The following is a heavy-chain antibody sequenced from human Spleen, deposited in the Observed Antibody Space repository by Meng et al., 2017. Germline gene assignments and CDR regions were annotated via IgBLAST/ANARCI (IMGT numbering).Heavy chain of an antibody. V-gene: IGHV3-48*03. CDR1: GFTFSSYE. Sequence: GGSLRLSCAASGFTFSSYEMNWVRQAPGKGLEWVSYISSSGSTIYYADSVKGRFTISRDNAKNSLYLQMNSLRAEDTAVYYCARMRRYSYVLGAFDIWGQGTMVTVSS. CDR2: ISSSGSTI. CDR3: ARMRRYSYVLGAFDI. J-gene: IGHJ3*02. D-gene: IGHD5-18*01.